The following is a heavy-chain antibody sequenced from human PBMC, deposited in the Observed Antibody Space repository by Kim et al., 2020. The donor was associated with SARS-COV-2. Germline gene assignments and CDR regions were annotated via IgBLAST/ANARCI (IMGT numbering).Heavy chain of an antibody. D-gene: IGHD1-26*01. Sequence: GGSLRLSCAASGFTFSSYWMHWVRQAPGKGLEWVSSINSGGGTTSYADSVKGRFTISRDNAKSTLYLQMNSLRAEDTAVYYCASRLYTGTYFYFDYWGQGTLVTVSS. CDR1: GFTFSSYW. CDR3: ASRLYTGTYFYFDY. J-gene: IGHJ4*02. V-gene: IGHV3-74*01. CDR2: INSGGGTT.